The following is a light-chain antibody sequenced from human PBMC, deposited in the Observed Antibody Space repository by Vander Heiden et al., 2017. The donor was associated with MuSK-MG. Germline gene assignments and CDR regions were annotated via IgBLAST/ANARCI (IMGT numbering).Light chain of an antibody. CDR2: AAS. CDR3: QQSYNVQST. V-gene: IGKV1-39*01. CDR1: QSISSY. J-gene: IGKJ2*02. Sequence: DIQMTQSPSSLSASVGDRVTITCRASQSISSYLNWYQQKPGKAPKLLIYAASSLQSGVPSRFSGSGSGTDFTLTISSLQPEDFATYYYQQSYNVQSTSGQGTKLEIK.